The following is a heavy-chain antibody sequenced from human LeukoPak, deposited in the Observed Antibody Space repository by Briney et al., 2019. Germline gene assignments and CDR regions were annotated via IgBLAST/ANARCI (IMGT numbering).Heavy chain of an antibody. V-gene: IGHV4-38-2*02. CDR2: IYHSGST. J-gene: IGHJ5*02. D-gene: IGHD3-10*01. Sequence: PSETLSLTCTVSGYSISSGYYWGWIRQPPGKGLEWIGSIYHSGSTYYNPSLKSRVTISVDTSKNQFSLKLSSVTAADTAVYYCARDQYYYGSGTPFDPWGQGTLVTVSS. CDR3: ARDQYYYGSGTPFDP. CDR1: GYSISSGYY.